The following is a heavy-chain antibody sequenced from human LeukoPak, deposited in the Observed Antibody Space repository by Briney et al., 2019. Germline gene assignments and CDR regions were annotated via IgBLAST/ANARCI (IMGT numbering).Heavy chain of an antibody. V-gene: IGHV3-53*04. Sequence: PGGALRLSCSASGFAFSVYAMSWLRQPPGKGLEWVSVIYMGGNTFYVDSVKGRFTISRHTSKNTLYLQMNSLRPEDTAVYYCVRVGDEVAYTRGYLDYWGQGTLVTVSS. CDR3: VRVGDEVAYTRGYLDY. CDR1: GFAFSVYA. D-gene: IGHD3-16*01. CDR2: IYMGGNT. J-gene: IGHJ4*02.